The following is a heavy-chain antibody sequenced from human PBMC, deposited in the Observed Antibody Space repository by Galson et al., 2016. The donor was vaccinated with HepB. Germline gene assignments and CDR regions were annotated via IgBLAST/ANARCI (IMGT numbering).Heavy chain of an antibody. CDR1: PGSFRGYY. Sequence: LSLTCAVYPGSFRGYYWTWIRQPPGKGLEWIGEINHSGGTNYNPSLKSRVTISVDTSKNQFSLKLSSVTAADTAVYYCARRSITTMHVWGQGTTVTVSS. D-gene: IGHD3-22*01. CDR2: INHSGGT. V-gene: IGHV4-34*01. J-gene: IGHJ6*02. CDR3: ARRSITTMHV.